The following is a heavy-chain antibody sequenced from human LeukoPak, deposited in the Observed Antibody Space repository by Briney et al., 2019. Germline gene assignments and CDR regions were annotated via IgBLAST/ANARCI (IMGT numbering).Heavy chain of an antibody. J-gene: IGHJ5*02. Sequence: SETLSLTCTVSGGSISSSSYYWGWIRQPPGKGLEWIGSIYYSGSTYYNPSLKSRVTISVDTSKNQFSLKLSSVTAADTAAYYCARHYTKGHTIFGVVTFGPWGQGTLVTVSS. D-gene: IGHD3-3*01. CDR2: IYYSGST. CDR3: ARHYTKGHTIFGVVTFGP. V-gene: IGHV4-39*01. CDR1: GGSISSSSYY.